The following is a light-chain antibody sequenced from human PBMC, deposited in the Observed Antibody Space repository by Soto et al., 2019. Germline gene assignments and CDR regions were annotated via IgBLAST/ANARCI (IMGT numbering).Light chain of an antibody. CDR2: AAS. Sequence: DIQMTQSPSSLSASVGDRVTITCRASQSISSYLNWYQQKPGKAPKLLIYAASSLQSGVPSRFSCSGSGTDFTLTISSLQHEDFATYYCQQRDTFGPGTKVDIK. CDR1: QSISSY. V-gene: IGKV1-39*01. CDR3: QQRDT. J-gene: IGKJ3*01.